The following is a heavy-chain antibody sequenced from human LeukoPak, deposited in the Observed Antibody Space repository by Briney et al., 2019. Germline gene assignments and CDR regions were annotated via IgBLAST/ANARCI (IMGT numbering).Heavy chain of an antibody. Sequence: SETLCLSCAVSGGPISSSSYFWAWIRQPPGKGLEWIGSVYYDGTTSYSPSLRSRITISVDTSKKQFSLHLNSVTAADTAVYFCARLSVLEIVGGPDYWGQGALVTVSS. V-gene: IGHV4-39*01. CDR3: ARLSVLEIVGGPDY. D-gene: IGHD1-26*01. CDR1: GGPISSSSYF. J-gene: IGHJ4*02. CDR2: VYYDGTT.